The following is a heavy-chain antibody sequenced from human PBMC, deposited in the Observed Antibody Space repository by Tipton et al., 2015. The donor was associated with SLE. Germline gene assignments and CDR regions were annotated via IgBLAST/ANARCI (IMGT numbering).Heavy chain of an antibody. CDR2: IYHLGST. J-gene: IGHJ3*02. D-gene: IGHD3-16*02. Sequence: TLSLTCSVSGGSISSFYWSWIRQTPGKRLEWIGYIYHLGSTEYNPSLESRVTISVDTSKNQFSLKLSSVTAADTAVYYCAQAHLWGSYRYASDIWGQGTMVTVSS. CDR1: GGSISSFY. CDR3: AQAHLWGSYRYASDI. V-gene: IGHV4-59*12.